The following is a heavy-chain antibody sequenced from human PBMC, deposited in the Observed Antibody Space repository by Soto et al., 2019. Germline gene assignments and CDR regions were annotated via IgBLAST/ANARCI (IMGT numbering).Heavy chain of an antibody. CDR3: AREHFPSTYDSCDY. V-gene: IGHV1-18*04. CDR2: ISAYNGNT. Sequence: QVQLVQSGAEMKKPGASVKVSCKASGYTFTTYGISWVRQAPGQGLEWMGWISAYNGNTHHAQKLQGRVTMTTDTSTSTAYVELRSLRSDDTAVYYCAREHFPSTYDSCDYWGQGTLVTVSS. J-gene: IGHJ4*02. CDR1: GYTFTTYG. D-gene: IGHD2-2*01.